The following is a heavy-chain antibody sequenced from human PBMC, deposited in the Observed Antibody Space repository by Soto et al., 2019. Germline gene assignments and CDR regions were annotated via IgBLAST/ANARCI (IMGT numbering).Heavy chain of an antibody. Sequence: GGSLRLSCAASGFTFSSYGMHWVRQAPGKGLEWVAVISYDGSNKYYADSVKGRFTISRDNSKNTLYLQMNSLRAEDTAVYYCAGQYSSSWYQDAFDIWGQGTMVTVSS. J-gene: IGHJ3*02. V-gene: IGHV3-30*03. D-gene: IGHD6-13*01. CDR3: AGQYSSSWYQDAFDI. CDR1: GFTFSSYG. CDR2: ISYDGSNK.